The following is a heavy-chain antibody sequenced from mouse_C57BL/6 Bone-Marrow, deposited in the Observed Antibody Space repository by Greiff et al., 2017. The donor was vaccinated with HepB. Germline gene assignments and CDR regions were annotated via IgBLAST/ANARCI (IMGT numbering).Heavy chain of an antibody. Sequence: QVQLKESGAELVRPGASVKLSCKASGYTFTSYGISWVKQRTGQGLEWIGEIYPRSGNTYYTEKFKGKATLAADKSSSTAYMELRSLTSEDRAVYVSARSEVYYYGCTWFAYWGQGTLVTVSS. CDR2: IYPRSGNT. D-gene: IGHD1-1*01. CDR3: ARSEVYYYGCTWFAY. J-gene: IGHJ3*01. CDR1: GYTFTSYG. V-gene: IGHV1-81*01.